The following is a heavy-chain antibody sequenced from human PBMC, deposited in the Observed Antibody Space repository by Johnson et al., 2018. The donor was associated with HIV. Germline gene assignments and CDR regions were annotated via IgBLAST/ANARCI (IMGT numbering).Heavy chain of an antibody. D-gene: IGHD1-14*01. CDR2: INGNGGNT. V-gene: IGHV3-20*04. Sequence: VQLVESGGGVVRPGGSLRLSCAASGFTFDDYDMSWVRQAPGKGLEWVSGINGNGGNTGYADSVKGRFTIYRDNAKKFLYLQMNSLTAEDTAFYYCARTRWEEPIRGAFDIWGQGTMVTVSS. CDR1: GFTFDDYD. J-gene: IGHJ3*02. CDR3: ARTRWEEPIRGAFDI.